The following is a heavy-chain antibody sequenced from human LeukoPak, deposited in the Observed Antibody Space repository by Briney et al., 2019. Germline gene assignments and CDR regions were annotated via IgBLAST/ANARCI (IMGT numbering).Heavy chain of an antibody. CDR1: GYSISSGYY. Sequence: SETLSLTCTVSGYSISSGYYWGWIRQPPGKGLEWIGEINHGGSTNYNPSLKSRVTISVDTSKNQFSLKLSSVTAADTAVYYCARDQQWLVRAFDIWGQGTMVTVSS. CDR2: INHGGST. D-gene: IGHD6-19*01. CDR3: ARDQQWLVRAFDI. J-gene: IGHJ3*02. V-gene: IGHV4-38-2*02.